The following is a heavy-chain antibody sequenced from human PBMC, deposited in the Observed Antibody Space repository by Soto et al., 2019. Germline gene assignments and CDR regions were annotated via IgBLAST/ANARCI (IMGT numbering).Heavy chain of an antibody. J-gene: IGHJ3*02. V-gene: IGHV3-21*01. Sequence: EVQLVESGGGLVKPGGSLRLSCAGSGFSFSSYSMNWVRLAPGKGLEWVSAISSRSGYIYYADSIRGRFTISRANAKKSLYLQMSSLRAEDTSVYYCAKGTGAALRSDGFDIWGQGTMVTVSS. CDR1: GFSFSSYS. CDR3: AKGTGAALRSDGFDI. D-gene: IGHD4-17*01. CDR2: ISSRSGYI.